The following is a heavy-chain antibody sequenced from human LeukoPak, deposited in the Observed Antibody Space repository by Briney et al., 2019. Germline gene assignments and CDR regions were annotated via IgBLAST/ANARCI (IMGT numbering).Heavy chain of an antibody. D-gene: IGHD6-13*01. CDR2: ISGSSSYI. Sequence: GGSLRLSCAASGFTFSSYSMNWVRQAPGKGLEWVSSISGSSSYIYYADSVKGRFTISRDNAKNSLYLQMNSLRAEDTAVYYCARVQYSSSWLSDYYYYGMDVWGQGTTVTVSS. V-gene: IGHV3-21*01. J-gene: IGHJ6*02. CDR3: ARVQYSSSWLSDYYYYGMDV. CDR1: GFTFSSYS.